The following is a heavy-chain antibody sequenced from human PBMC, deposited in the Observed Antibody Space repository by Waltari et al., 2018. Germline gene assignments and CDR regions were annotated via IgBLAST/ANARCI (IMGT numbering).Heavy chain of an antibody. Sequence: VQLVESGGGLVKPGGSLRLSCAASGFTFSSYSMNWVRQAPGKGLEWIGSIYYSGSTYYNPSLKSRVTISVDTSKNQFSLKLSSVTAADTAVYYCARRRCSSTSCYYDYWGQGTLVTVSS. J-gene: IGHJ4*02. D-gene: IGHD2-2*01. CDR3: ARRRCSSTSCYYDY. CDR2: IYYSGST. V-gene: IGHV4-59*05. CDR1: GFTFSSYSMN.